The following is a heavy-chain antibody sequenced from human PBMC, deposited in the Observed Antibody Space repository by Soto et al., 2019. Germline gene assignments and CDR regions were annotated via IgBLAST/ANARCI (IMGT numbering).Heavy chain of an antibody. CDR1: GYTFTSYG. CDR2: ISAYNGIT. CDR3: ARDKSDDIVATIRGYYYYYGMDV. Sequence: ASVKVSCKASGYTFTSYGISWVRQAPGQGLEWMGWISAYNGITNYAQKLQGRVTMTTDTSTSTAYMELRSLRSDDTAVYYYARDKSDDIVATIRGYYYYYGMDVWGQGTTVTVSS. D-gene: IGHD5-12*01. V-gene: IGHV1-18*01. J-gene: IGHJ6*02.